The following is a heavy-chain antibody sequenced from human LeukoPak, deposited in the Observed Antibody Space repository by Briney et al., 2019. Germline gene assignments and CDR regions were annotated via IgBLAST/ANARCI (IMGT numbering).Heavy chain of an antibody. CDR2: ISSGSSDI. CDR3: ARDTEPVDY. D-gene: IGHD1-14*01. CDR1: GFTFSSYS. V-gene: IGHV3-48*01. J-gene: IGHJ4*02. Sequence: GGSLRLSCAASGFTFSSYSMNWVRQAPGKGLEWLSYISSGSSDIHYADSVKGRFTISRDNAKNSLYLQMNSLRAEDTAVYYCARDTEPVDYWGQGTLVTVSS.